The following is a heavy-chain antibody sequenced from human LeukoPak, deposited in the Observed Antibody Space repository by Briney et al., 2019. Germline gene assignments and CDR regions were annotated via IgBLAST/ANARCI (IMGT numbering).Heavy chain of an antibody. D-gene: IGHD5-12*01. CDR3: ARDSPQEYSGYDEYWFDP. CDR2: INSDGSST. J-gene: IGHJ5*02. Sequence: GGSLRLSCAASGFTFSSHWMHWVRQAPGKGLVWVSRINSDGSSTSYADSVKGRFTISRDNAKNTLYLQMNSLRAEDTAVYYCARDSPQEYSGYDEYWFDPWGQGTLVTVSS. V-gene: IGHV3-74*01. CDR1: GFTFSSHW.